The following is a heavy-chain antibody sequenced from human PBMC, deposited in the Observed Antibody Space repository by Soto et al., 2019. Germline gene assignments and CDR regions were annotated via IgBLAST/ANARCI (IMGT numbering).Heavy chain of an antibody. Sequence: PSETLSLTCTVSGGSISSYYWSWIRQPPGKGLEWIGYIDYSGRTNYNPSLKSRVTISVDTSKNQFSLKLSSVTAADTAVYYCARLGGYCSSTSCYGYYGMDVWGQGTTVTVSS. CDR2: IDYSGRT. J-gene: IGHJ6*02. CDR1: GGSISSYY. D-gene: IGHD2-2*01. CDR3: ARLGGYCSSTSCYGYYGMDV. V-gene: IGHV4-59*01.